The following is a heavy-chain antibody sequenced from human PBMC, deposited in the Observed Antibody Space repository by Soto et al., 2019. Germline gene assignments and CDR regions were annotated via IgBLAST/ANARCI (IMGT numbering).Heavy chain of an antibody. CDR1: GFTFSSYS. V-gene: IGHV3-48*02. D-gene: IGHD3-3*01. CDR3: ARESRFLEWLSLNWFDP. J-gene: IGHJ5*02. Sequence: GGSLRLSCAAPGFTFSSYSMNWVRQAPGKGLEWVSYISSSSSTIYYADSVKGRFTISRDNAKNSLYLQMNSLRDEDTAVYYCARESRFLEWLSLNWFDPWGQGTLVTVSS. CDR2: ISSSSSTI.